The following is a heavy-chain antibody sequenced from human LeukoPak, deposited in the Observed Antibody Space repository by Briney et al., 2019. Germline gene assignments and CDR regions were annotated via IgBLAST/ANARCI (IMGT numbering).Heavy chain of an antibody. CDR2: ISGSGGST. CDR3: AKDLVPLTIFGVVIDY. J-gene: IGHJ4*02. Sequence: GGSLRLSCAASGFTFSSYAMSWVRQAPGKGLEWVSAISGSGGSTYYADSVKGRFTISRDNSKNTLYLQMNSLRAEDTAVYYCAKDLVPLTIFGVVIDYWGQGTLVTVSS. CDR1: GFTFSSYA. D-gene: IGHD3-3*01. V-gene: IGHV3-23*01.